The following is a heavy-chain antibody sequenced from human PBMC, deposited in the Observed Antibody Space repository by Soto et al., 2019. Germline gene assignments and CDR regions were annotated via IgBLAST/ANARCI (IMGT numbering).Heavy chain of an antibody. V-gene: IGHV4-59*01. CDR3: ARGTKYYYQGMDV. Sequence: SETLSLTCTVSGDSINNYYWTWIRQPPGKGLEWIGYIYDSGSTSYNPSLKSRLTISVDTSKNQFSLKLKSVTAADTAVYYCARGTKYYYQGMDVWGQGATVTVSS. CDR1: GDSINNYY. J-gene: IGHJ6*02. CDR2: IYDSGST.